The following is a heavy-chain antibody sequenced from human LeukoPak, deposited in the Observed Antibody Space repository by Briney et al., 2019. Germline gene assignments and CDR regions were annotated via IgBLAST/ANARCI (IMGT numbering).Heavy chain of an antibody. CDR1: GFTFSAYA. D-gene: IGHD4-17*01. CDR3: AKRRYGDYGDFDY. V-gene: IGHV3-23*01. CDR2: ISGSGGSI. J-gene: IGHJ4*02. Sequence: GGSLRLSCAASGFTFSAYAMSWVRQAPGKGLEWVSTISGSGGSIYYADSVKGRFSVSRDNSKNTVYRQMNSLRAEDTVVYYCAKRRYGDYGDFDYWGQGTLVTVSS.